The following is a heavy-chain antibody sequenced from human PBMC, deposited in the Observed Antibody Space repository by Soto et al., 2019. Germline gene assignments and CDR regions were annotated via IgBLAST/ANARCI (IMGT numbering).Heavy chain of an antibody. D-gene: IGHD2-15*01. CDR2: IYYSGST. Sequence: SETLSLTGTVSGGSISSYYWNWIRQPPVRGLEWIGYIYYSGSTNYNPSLRRRVTISVDTSKNQFSLNLSSVTAADTAVYYCARDLGYCSDGDCYTLGYFDYRGQGTLVTVSS. V-gene: IGHV4-59*01. CDR1: GGSISSYY. J-gene: IGHJ4*02. CDR3: ARDLGYCSDGDCYTLGYFDY.